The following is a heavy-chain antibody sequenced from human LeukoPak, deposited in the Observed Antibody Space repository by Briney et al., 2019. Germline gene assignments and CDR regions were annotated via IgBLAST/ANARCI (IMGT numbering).Heavy chain of an antibody. J-gene: IGHJ4*02. CDR3: ARVLAGGYDY. Sequence: GRSLRLSCAASGFTFSDYYMSWIRQAPGKGLEWVSDISGGGTIIRYTDSVKGRFTISRDNAKNSLFLQMNSLRAEDTAVYYCARVLAGGYDYWGQGTLVTVSS. CDR1: GFTFSDYY. D-gene: IGHD3-16*01. V-gene: IGHV3-11*01. CDR2: ISGGGTII.